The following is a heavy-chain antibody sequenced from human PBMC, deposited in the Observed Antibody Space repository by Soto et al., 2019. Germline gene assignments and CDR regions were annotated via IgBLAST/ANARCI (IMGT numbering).Heavy chain of an antibody. V-gene: IGHV1-69*13. CDR3: ARDLIAARRVQYGMDV. J-gene: IGHJ6*02. D-gene: IGHD6-6*01. CDR2: IIPIFGTA. CDR1: GGTFSSYA. Sequence: ASVKVSWKASGGTFSSYAISWVRQAPGQGLEWMGGIIPIFGTANYAQKFQGRVTITADESTSTAYMELSSLRSEDTAVYYCARDLIAARRVQYGMDVWGQGTTVTVSS.